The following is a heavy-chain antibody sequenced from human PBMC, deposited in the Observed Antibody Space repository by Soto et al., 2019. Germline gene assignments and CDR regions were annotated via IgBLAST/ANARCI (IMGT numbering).Heavy chain of an antibody. CDR1: GGTFSSYT. V-gene: IGHV1-69*02. CDR3: ARVEGSGRAGSMDV. Sequence: QVQLVQSGAEVKKPGSSVKVSCKASGGTFSSYTISWVRQAPGQGLEWMGRIIPLLGIANYAQKFQGRVRITADKSTSTAYMELSSLRSEDTAVYYCARVEGSGRAGSMDVWGQGTTVTVSS. D-gene: IGHD3-10*01. J-gene: IGHJ6*02. CDR2: IIPLLGIA.